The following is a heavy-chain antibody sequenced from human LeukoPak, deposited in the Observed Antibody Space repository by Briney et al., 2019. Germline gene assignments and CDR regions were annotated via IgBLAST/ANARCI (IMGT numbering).Heavy chain of an antibody. Sequence: GGSLRLSCAASGFTFSNFAMSWVRRAPGKGLEWVSAVSGSGGSTYYADSVRGRFTISRDNSKNTLYLQMNSLRAEDTAVYYCAKDRYKTSSKGSDYWGQGTLVTVSS. CDR2: VSGSGGST. V-gene: IGHV3-23*01. CDR3: AKDRYKTSSKGSDY. CDR1: GFTFSNFA. D-gene: IGHD1-14*01. J-gene: IGHJ4*02.